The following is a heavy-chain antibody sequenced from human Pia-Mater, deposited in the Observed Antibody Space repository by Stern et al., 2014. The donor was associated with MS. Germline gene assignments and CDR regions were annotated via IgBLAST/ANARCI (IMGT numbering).Heavy chain of an antibody. Sequence: EVQLVESGGGFAQPGGSLRLSCAASGFTFSRYWMHWVRQAPGKGLAWVSRINTDGRSTTYGDSVKGRFTISRDNAKNALYLQVNSLRAEDTAVYYCAREGQDREAYCRGGDCSHNYYGMDVWGQGTTVTVSS. CDR3: AREGQDREAYCRGGDCSHNYYGMDV. D-gene: IGHD2-15*01. CDR2: INTDGRST. J-gene: IGHJ6*02. CDR1: GFTFSRYW. V-gene: IGHV3-74*01.